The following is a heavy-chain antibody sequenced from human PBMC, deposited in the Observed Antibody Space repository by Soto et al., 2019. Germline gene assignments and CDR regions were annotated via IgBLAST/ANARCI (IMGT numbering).Heavy chain of an antibody. D-gene: IGHD3-16*01. CDR3: ARESTFGGVIRLDY. J-gene: IGHJ4*02. Sequence: PSETLSLTCTVSGGSISSSSYYWGWIRQPPGKRLEWIGSIYYSGSTYYNPSLKSRVTKSVDTSKNQFSLKLMSVTAADTAVYYCARESTFGGVIRLDYWGLGALVTVSS. CDR1: GGSISSSSYY. V-gene: IGHV4-39*07. CDR2: IYYSGST.